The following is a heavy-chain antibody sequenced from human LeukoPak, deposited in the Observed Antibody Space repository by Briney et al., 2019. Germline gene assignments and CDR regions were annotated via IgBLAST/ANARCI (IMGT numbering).Heavy chain of an antibody. CDR1: GGTFSSYA. J-gene: IGHJ6*03. D-gene: IGHD6-6*01. CDR2: IIPIFGTA. CDR3: ARGVAARRGYYYYYYMDV. Sequence: SVKVSCKASGGTFSSYAISWVRQAPGQGLEWMGGIIPIFGTANYAQKFQGRVTITTDESTSTAYMELSSLRSEDTAVYYCARGVAARRGYYYYYYMDVWGKGTTVTVSS. V-gene: IGHV1-69*05.